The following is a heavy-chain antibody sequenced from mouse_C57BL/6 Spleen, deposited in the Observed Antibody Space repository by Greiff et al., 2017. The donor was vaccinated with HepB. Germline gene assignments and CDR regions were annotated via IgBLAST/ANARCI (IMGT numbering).Heavy chain of an antibody. V-gene: IGHV1-55*01. Sequence: QVQLKQPGAELVKPGASVKMSCKASGYTFTSYWITWVKQRPGQGLAWIGDIYPGSGSTNYNEKFKSKATLTVDTSSSTAYMQLSSLTSEDSAVYYCARLGASYGSSLFAYWGQGTLVTVSA. D-gene: IGHD1-1*01. CDR3: ARLGASYGSSLFAY. J-gene: IGHJ3*01. CDR1: GYTFTSYW. CDR2: IYPGSGST.